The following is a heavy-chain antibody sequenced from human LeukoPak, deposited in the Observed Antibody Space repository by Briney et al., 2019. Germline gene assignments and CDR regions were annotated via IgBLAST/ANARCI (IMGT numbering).Heavy chain of an antibody. J-gene: IGHJ4*02. D-gene: IGHD5-12*01. CDR3: ARVTSWGWLHVDY. V-gene: IGHV4-59*02. Sequence: SETLSLTCTVSGGSVSSYYWSWIRQPPGKGLEWIGFSYYSGTTKYNPSLKSRVTISVDTSMNQFSLKMSSVTAADTAVYYCARVTSWGWLHVDYWGRGTLVSVSS. CDR2: SYYSGTT. CDR1: GGSVSSYY.